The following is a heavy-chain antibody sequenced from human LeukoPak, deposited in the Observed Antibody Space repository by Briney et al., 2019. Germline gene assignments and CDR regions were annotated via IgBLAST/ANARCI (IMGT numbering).Heavy chain of an antibody. CDR1: GFTVSGNY. D-gene: IGHD3-16*01. V-gene: IGHV3-66*01. Sequence: GGSLRLSCAASGFTVSGNYMSWVRQAPGKGLEWVSAIYGGGSSFYADSVKGRFTISRDDSKNTLYLQMNSLRAEDTAVYYCARAPTSTSNDFWGQGTLVTVSS. CDR3: ARAPTSTSNDF. CDR2: IYGGGSS. J-gene: IGHJ4*02.